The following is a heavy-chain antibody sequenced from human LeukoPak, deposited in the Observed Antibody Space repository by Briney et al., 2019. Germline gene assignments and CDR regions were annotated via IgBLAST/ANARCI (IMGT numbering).Heavy chain of an antibody. J-gene: IGHJ3*02. D-gene: IGHD2-15*01. Sequence: GSSVKVSCKAPGGTFSSNTISWVRQAPGQGLECMGGIIPIFGTANYAQKFQGRVTITADESTSTAYMELSSLRYEDTAVYYCARVWCSGGSCYSSRGAFDIWGQGTMVTVSS. V-gene: IGHV1-69*01. CDR2: IIPIFGTA. CDR1: GGTFSSNT. CDR3: ARVWCSGGSCYSSRGAFDI.